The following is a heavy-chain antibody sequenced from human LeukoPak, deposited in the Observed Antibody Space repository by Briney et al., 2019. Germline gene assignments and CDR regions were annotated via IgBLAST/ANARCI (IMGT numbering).Heavy chain of an antibody. J-gene: IGHJ5*02. V-gene: IGHV3-30*18. CDR3: AKDKGNWFDP. Sequence: PGGSLRLSCAASGFTFSGYGMHWVRQAPGKGLEWVALISNDGRNKYHAESVKGRFTISRDNSKNTLYLQMNSLRAEDTAVYYCAKDKGNWFDPWGQGSLVTVSS. CDR1: GFTFSGYG. CDR2: ISNDGRNK.